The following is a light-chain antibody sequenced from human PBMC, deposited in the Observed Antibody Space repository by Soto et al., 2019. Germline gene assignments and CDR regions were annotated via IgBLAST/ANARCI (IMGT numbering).Light chain of an antibody. CDR3: SSYTGSNDYV. V-gene: IGLV2-8*01. J-gene: IGLJ1*01. Sequence: QSALTQPPSASGSPGQSVTISCTGTSSDVGGYNYVSWYQQHPGKAPKLLIYEVTKRPSGVPDRFSGSKSGTTASLTGSGLQAEDEADYYCSSYTGSNDYVFGTGTKVTVL. CDR1: SSDVGGYNY. CDR2: EVT.